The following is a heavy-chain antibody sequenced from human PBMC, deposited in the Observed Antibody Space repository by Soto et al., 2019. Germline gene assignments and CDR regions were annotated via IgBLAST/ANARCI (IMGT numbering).Heavy chain of an antibody. CDR3: ARNFDA. V-gene: IGHV4-34*01. Sequence: PSETLSLTCAVYGGSFSGHYWSWIRQSPGKGLEWIGDIDRSGNTNYNPSLKSRVIMSVDTSMNHFSLSLSSVTAADTAVYYCARNFDAWGQRTPVTV. CDR1: GGSFSGHY. CDR2: IDRSGNT. J-gene: IGHJ5*02.